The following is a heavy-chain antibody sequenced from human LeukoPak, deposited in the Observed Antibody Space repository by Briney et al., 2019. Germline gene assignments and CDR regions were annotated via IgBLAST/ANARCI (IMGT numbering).Heavy chain of an antibody. CDR2: IYYRGST. V-gene: IGHV4-59*01. CDR1: GGSISNYY. D-gene: IGHD4-17*01. CDR3: ARGYYGDHFDY. J-gene: IGHJ4*02. Sequence: PSETLSLTCTVSGGSISNYYWSWIRQPPGKGLEWIGYIYYRGSTNYNPSLKSRVTIPVDTSKNQFSLKLSSVTAADTAVYYCARGYYGDHFDYWGQGTLVTVSS.